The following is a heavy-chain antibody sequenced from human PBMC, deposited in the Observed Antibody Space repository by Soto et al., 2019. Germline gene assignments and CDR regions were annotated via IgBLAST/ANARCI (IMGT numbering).Heavy chain of an antibody. CDR2: IYHSGST. V-gene: IGHV4-38-2*01. Sequence: WETLSLTCAVSAYSISSGYSWGWIRQSPGKGLEWIGSIYHSGSTYYNPSLKSRVTISLDTSKNQVSLKMSSVTAADTAVYYCARAPGDLAYYFDYWGQGIPVTVSS. J-gene: IGHJ4*02. D-gene: IGHD7-27*01. CDR3: ARAPGDLAYYFDY. CDR1: AYSISSGYS.